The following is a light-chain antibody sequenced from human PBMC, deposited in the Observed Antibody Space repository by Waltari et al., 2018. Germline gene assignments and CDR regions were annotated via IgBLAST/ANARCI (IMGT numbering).Light chain of an antibody. V-gene: IGKV4-1*01. CDR2: WAS. J-gene: IGKJ2*01. Sequence: DIVMTQSPDSLAVSLGERATINCKSRQSVLYISNNKNYLAWYQQKPGQPPKLLIYWASTRESGVPDRFSGSGSGTDFTLTISSLQAEDVAVYYCQQYYSTPYTFGQGTKLEIK. CDR1: QSVLYISNNKNY. CDR3: QQYYSTPYT.